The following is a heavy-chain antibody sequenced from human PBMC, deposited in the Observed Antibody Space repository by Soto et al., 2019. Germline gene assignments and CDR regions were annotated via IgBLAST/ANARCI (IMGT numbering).Heavy chain of an antibody. CDR3: ARAPPGAYYYDSSGHGAFDY. V-gene: IGHV4-30-4*01. J-gene: IGHJ4*02. D-gene: IGHD3-22*01. Sequence: QVQLQESGPGLVKPSQTLSLTCTVSGGSISSGDYYWSWIRQPPGKGLEWIGYIYYSGSTYYNPSLKSRVTISVDTSKNQFSLKLSSVTAADTAVYYCARAPPGAYYYDSSGHGAFDYWGQGTLVTVSS. CDR2: IYYSGST. CDR1: GGSISSGDYY.